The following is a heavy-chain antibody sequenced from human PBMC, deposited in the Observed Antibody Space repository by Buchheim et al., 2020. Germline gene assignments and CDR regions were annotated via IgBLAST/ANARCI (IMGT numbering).Heavy chain of an antibody. J-gene: IGHJ6*02. CDR1: GYTFTNNA. CDR3: ARRWSGTYGMDV. D-gene: IGHD3-3*01. V-gene: IGHV1-3*01. CDR2: INVASGNT. Sequence: QVQLVQSGAEVKKPGASVKVSCKASGYTFTNNAIHWVRQAPGQRLEWMGGINVASGNTKYSQKFQGRVTITRDKSASTAYMELSSLRSEDTAVYYCARRWSGTYGMDVWGQGTT.